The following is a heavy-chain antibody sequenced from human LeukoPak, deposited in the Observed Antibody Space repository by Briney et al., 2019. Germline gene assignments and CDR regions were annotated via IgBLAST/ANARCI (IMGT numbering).Heavy chain of an antibody. D-gene: IGHD4-17*01. CDR3: ARGLPDYGDAFDI. J-gene: IGHJ3*02. V-gene: IGHV1-2*02. CDR2: INPNSGGT. Sequence: ASVKVSCKASGYTFTGYYMHWVRQAPGQGLEWMGWINPNSGGTNYAQKFQGRVTMTRNTSISTAYMELSSLRSEDTAVYYCARGLPDYGDAFDIWGQGTMVTVSS. CDR1: GYTFTGYY.